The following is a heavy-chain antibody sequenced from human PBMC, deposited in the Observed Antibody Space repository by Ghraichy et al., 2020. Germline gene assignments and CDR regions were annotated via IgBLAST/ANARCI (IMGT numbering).Heavy chain of an antibody. CDR1: GFTFSSYA. V-gene: IGHV3-23*01. J-gene: IGHJ4*02. CDR3: AKSYYYDNGGYYPGDY. Sequence: LTCAASGFTFSSYAMSWVRQAPGKGLEWVSAISDSDGRTYFADSVKGRFTISRDNSKDTLYLQMNSLRAEDTAVYYCAKSYYYDNGGYYPGDYWGQGTLVTVSS. CDR2: ISDSDGRT. D-gene: IGHD3-22*01.